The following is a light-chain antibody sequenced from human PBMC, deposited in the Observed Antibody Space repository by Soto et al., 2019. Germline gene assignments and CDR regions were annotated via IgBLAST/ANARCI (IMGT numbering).Light chain of an antibody. J-gene: IGLJ2*01. CDR3: QSYDSSLSGSV. V-gene: IGLV1-40*01. CDR2: GNS. Sequence: QSVLTQPPSVSGAPGQRVTISCTGSSSNIGAGYDVHWYQQLPGTAPKLLIHGNSNRPSGVPDRISGSKSGTSASLAITGLQAEDDADYYCQSYDSSLSGSVFGGGTKLTVL. CDR1: SSNIGAGYD.